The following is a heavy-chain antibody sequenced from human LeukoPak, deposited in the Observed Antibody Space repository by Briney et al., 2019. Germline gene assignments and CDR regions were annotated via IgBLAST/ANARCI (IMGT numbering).Heavy chain of an antibody. J-gene: IGHJ4*02. CDR2: IYYSGST. V-gene: IGHV4-59*01. D-gene: IGHD3-3*01. CDR1: GGSISSYY. Sequence: SETLSLTCTVSGGSISSYYWSWIQQPPGKGLEWIGYIYYSGSTNYNPSLKSRVTISVDTSKNQFSLKLSSVTAADTAVYYCARAPYDFWSGYFHWGQGTLVTVSS. CDR3: ARAPYDFWSGYFH.